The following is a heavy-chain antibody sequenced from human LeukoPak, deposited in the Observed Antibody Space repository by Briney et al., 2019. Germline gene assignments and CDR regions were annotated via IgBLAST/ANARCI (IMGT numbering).Heavy chain of an antibody. J-gene: IGHJ4*02. D-gene: IGHD3-22*01. CDR1: GFTFEDYT. V-gene: IGHV3-43*01. CDR2: ISWDGTT. CDR3: VKDLSYESSGSVFDY. Sequence: GGSLRLPCAASGFTFEDYTMHWVRQAPGKTLEWVSLISWDGTTYYADSVRGRFTISRDNSKNSLYLQMDTLRSEDTAFYFCVKDLSYESSGSVFDYWGQGTLVTVSS.